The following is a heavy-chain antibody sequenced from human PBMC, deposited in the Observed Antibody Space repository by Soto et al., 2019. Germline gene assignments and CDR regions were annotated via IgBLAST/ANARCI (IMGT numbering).Heavy chain of an antibody. CDR3: AKSPEWPNRYFDY. CDR2: ITANSGSS. J-gene: IGHJ4*02. V-gene: IGHV3-23*01. D-gene: IGHD3-3*01. Sequence: GGSLRLSCVASGLTFSRHAMVWARQAPGKGLEWVSTITANSGSSDYGDSVKGRFTISRDNAGSTLFLQMNSLRVEDTATYYCAKSPEWPNRYFDYWGQGTLVTVSS. CDR1: GLTFSRHA.